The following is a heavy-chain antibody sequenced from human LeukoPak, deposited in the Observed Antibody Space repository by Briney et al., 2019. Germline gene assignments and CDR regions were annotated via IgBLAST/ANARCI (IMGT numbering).Heavy chain of an antibody. Sequence: SETLSLTCTVSGASTSSGGHYWSWIRQHPGKGLEWVGYGYYTGSTNYSPSLKSRLTISVDTSKSQFSLRLTSVTAADTAVYYCARVGYYDSSGYSLFGDYWGQGTLVTVSS. CDR1: GASTSSGGHY. CDR2: GYYTGST. J-gene: IGHJ4*02. D-gene: IGHD3-22*01. V-gene: IGHV4-31*03. CDR3: ARVGYYDSSGYSLFGDY.